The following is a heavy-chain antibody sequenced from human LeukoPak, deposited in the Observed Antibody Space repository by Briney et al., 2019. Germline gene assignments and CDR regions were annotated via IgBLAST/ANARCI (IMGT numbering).Heavy chain of an antibody. CDR2: IYHSGST. J-gene: IGHJ5*02. Sequence: PSETLSLTCTVSGGSISSYYWGWIRQPPGKGLEWIGSIYHSGSTYYNSSLKSRVTISVDTSKNQFSLKLSSVTAAGTAVYYCARDREYSGYDDDGNWFDPWGQGTLVTVSS. CDR1: GGSISSYY. V-gene: IGHV4-38-2*02. D-gene: IGHD5-12*01. CDR3: ARDREYSGYDDDGNWFDP.